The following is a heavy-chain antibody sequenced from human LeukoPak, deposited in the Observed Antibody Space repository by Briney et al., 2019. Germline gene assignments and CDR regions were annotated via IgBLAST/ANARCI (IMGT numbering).Heavy chain of an antibody. J-gene: IGHJ4*02. D-gene: IGHD1-26*01. Sequence: GGSLRLSCAASGFTFSSYEMNWVRQAPGKGLEWVSYISSSGSTIYYADSVKGRFTISRDNAKNSLYLQMNSLRAEDTAVYYCAKMWWELPWGRNKNPDDYWGQGTLVTVSS. CDR3: AKMWWELPWGRNKNPDDY. CDR1: GFTFSSYE. CDR2: ISSSGSTI. V-gene: IGHV3-48*03.